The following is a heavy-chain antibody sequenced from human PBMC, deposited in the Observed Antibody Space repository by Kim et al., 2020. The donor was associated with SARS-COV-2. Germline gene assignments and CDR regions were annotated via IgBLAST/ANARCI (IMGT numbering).Heavy chain of an antibody. D-gene: IGHD2-2*01. CDR1: GFTFSSYG. J-gene: IGHJ4*02. CDR2: IWYDGSKK. CDR3: ANGESSSSGAHLY. V-gene: IGHV3-33*06. Sequence: GGSLRLSCAASGFTFSSYGMHWGRQAPGKGLEWVAVIWYDGSKKYYVDSVKGRFTISRDNSKNTLYLQMNSLRTEDTAVYYCANGESSSSGAHLYGGRGTLAIVSS.